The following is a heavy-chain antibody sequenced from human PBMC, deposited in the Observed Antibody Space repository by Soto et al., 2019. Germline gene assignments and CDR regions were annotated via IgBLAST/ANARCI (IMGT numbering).Heavy chain of an antibody. D-gene: IGHD5-12*01. CDR3: AREKGYISGPKNFDY. CDR1: GASISSGDYF. CDR2: IYDSGSS. Sequence: SETLSLTCTVSGASISSGDYFWSWIRQSPGKGLEWIGYIYDSGSSYYNPSLKSRVTMSVDTPKNQFSLKLRSVTAADTAVYYCAREKGYISGPKNFDYWGQGTLVTVSS. V-gene: IGHV4-30-4*01. J-gene: IGHJ4*02.